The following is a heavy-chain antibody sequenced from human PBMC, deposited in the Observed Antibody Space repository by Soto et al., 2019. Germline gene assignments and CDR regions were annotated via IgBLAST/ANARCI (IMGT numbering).Heavy chain of an antibody. CDR3: ARVYGSGTQSAFFFDY. D-gene: IGHD3-10*01. Sequence: QVQLVQSGAEVKKPGASVKVSCRTSGYTFASSGISWVRQAPGQGLEWMGWISAYKRNTNYAQKLQGRLTMTPDSSTSTAYMELRSLRSAGTAVYYCARVYGSGTQSAFFFDYWGQGTLVTVSS. CDR1: GYTFASSG. V-gene: IGHV1-18*04. CDR2: ISAYKRNT. J-gene: IGHJ4*02.